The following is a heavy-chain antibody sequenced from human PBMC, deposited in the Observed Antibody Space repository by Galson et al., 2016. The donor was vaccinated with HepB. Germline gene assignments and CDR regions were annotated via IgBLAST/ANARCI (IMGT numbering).Heavy chain of an antibody. J-gene: IGHJ6*02. CDR3: ARVGAYDSSGYYPRYYYYYGMDV. CDR2: ISAYNGNT. D-gene: IGHD3-22*01. V-gene: IGHV1-18*01. CDR1: GYTFTSYG. Sequence: SVKVSCKASGYTFTSYGISWVRQAPGQGLEWMGWISAYNGNTNYAQKLQGRVTMTTDTSTSTAYMELRSLRSEDTAVYYCARVGAYDSSGYYPRYYYYYGMDVWGQGTTVTVSS.